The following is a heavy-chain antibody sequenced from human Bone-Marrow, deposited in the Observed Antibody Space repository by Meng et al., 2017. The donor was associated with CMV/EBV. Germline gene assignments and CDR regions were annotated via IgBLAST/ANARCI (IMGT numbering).Heavy chain of an antibody. Sequence: ASVKVSCKASGYTFADYDIHWVRQATGQGLEWMGWIKSDSDDTGYAQKFQGRVTMTRDTSISTAYMELSSLRSEDTAVYYCARVPYDFWSGYYGLDWGQGTLVTVSS. CDR2: IKSDSDDT. D-gene: IGHD3-3*01. J-gene: IGHJ4*02. V-gene: IGHV1-8*01. CDR1: GYTFADYD. CDR3: ARVPYDFWSGYYGLD.